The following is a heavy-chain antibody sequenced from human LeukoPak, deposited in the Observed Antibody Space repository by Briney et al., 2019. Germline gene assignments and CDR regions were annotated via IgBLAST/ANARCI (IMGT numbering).Heavy chain of an antibody. Sequence: SETLSLTCTVSGGSISSYYWNWIRQPPGKGLEWIGYIYYSGSTNYNPSLKSRVTISVDTSKNQFSLKLSSVTAADTAVYYCARGSGEYYYYGMDVWGQGTTVTVSS. V-gene: IGHV4-59*01. CDR3: ARGSGEYYYYGMDV. D-gene: IGHD4-17*01. J-gene: IGHJ6*02. CDR1: GGSISSYY. CDR2: IYYSGST.